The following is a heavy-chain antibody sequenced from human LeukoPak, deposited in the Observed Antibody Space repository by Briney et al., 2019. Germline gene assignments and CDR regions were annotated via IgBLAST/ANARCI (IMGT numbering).Heavy chain of an antibody. V-gene: IGHV3-9*01. Sequence: GRSLRLSCAASGFSFGGYALHWVRQAPGKGLEWVASISWDSGDIVHADSVKGRFTISRDNAKNSLYLQMDSLRTEDTALYYCVKSGGYATAIRYFDLWGRGTLVTVSS. J-gene: IGHJ2*01. D-gene: IGHD2-21*02. CDR3: VKSGGYATAIRYFDL. CDR1: GFSFGGYA. CDR2: ISWDSGDI.